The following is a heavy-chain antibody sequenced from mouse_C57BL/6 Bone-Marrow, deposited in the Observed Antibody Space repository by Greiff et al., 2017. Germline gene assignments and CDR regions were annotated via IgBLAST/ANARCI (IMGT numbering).Heavy chain of an antibody. Sequence: QVQLQQPGAELVKPGASVKLSCKASGYTFTSYWMHWVKQRPGQGLEWIGMIHPNSGSTNYNEKFKSKATLTVDKSSSTAYMQLSSLTSEDSAVYYWARKSNYYGSEGYYAMDYWGQGTSVTVSS. V-gene: IGHV1-64*01. J-gene: IGHJ4*01. CDR1: GYTFTSYW. D-gene: IGHD1-1*01. CDR3: ARKSNYYGSEGYYAMDY. CDR2: IHPNSGST.